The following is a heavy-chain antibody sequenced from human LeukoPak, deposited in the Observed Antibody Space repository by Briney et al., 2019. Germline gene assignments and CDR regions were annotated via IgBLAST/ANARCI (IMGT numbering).Heavy chain of an antibody. D-gene: IGHD1-26*01. J-gene: IGHJ3*02. CDR2: ISDSGDIT. V-gene: IGHV3-23*01. CDR3: AKDRRGGSYYAATLDI. Sequence: GGSLRLSCAASGFTFSSYAMSWVRQAPGKGLEWVSGISDSGDITYYADSVKGRFTISRDNSKSTLYVQMNSLRVEDKAVYYCAKDRRGGSYYAATLDIWGQGTMVTASS. CDR1: GFTFSSYA.